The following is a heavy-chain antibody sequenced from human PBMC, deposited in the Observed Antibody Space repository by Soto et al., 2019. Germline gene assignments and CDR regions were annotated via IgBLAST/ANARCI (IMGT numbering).Heavy chain of an antibody. CDR2: ISYDGSNK. J-gene: IGHJ4*02. D-gene: IGHD3-22*01. Sequence: GGSLRLSCAASGFTFSSYAVHWVRQAPGKGLEWVAVISYDGSNKYYADSVKGRFTISRDNSKNTLYLQMNSLRAEDTAVYYCARDHSSGYYFDYWGQGTLVTVSS. CDR3: ARDHSSGYYFDY. CDR1: GFTFSSYA. V-gene: IGHV3-30-3*01.